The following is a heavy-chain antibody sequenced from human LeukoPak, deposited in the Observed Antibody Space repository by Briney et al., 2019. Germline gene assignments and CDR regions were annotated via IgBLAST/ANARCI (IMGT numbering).Heavy chain of an antibody. J-gene: IGHJ3*02. V-gene: IGHV1-2*02. CDR2: INPNSGGT. D-gene: IGHD3-22*01. CDR3: ASSFFYQYYYDSSGYADAFDI. CDR1: GYTFTGYY. Sequence: ASVKVCCKASGYTFTGYYMHWVRQAPGQGLEWMGWINPNSGGTNYAQKFQGRVTMTRDTSISTAYMELSRLRSDDTAVYYCASSFFYQYYYDSSGYADAFDIWGQGTMVTVSS.